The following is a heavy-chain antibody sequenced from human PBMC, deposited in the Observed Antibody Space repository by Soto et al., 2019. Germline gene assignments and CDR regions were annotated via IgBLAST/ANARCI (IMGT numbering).Heavy chain of an antibody. Sequence: SRILSCAAAGFTCDDYAMHWVRQVPGKGREWVSGIIWNSGSIVYAVSVQGPFTLSRDTAKNSLYLQMYSLRSEDTASYYCAKDLGVSLHYYYGMDVWGQGTPVTVSS. J-gene: IGHJ6*02. V-gene: IGHV3-9*01. CDR2: IIWNSGSI. CDR3: AKDLGVSLHYYYGMDV. D-gene: IGHD3-10*01. CDR1: GFTCDDYA.